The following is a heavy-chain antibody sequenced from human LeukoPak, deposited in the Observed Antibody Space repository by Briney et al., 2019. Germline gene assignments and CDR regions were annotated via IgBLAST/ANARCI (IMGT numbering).Heavy chain of an antibody. CDR3: ARAIDCSGGSCYRGRVNWFDP. Sequence: SETLSLTCTVSGGSISSGSYYWSWIRQPAGKGLEWIGRIYTSGSTNYNPSLKSRVTISVDTSKNQFSLKLSSVTAADTAVYYCARAIDCSGGSCYRGRVNWFDPWGQGTLVTVSS. D-gene: IGHD2-15*01. V-gene: IGHV4-61*02. J-gene: IGHJ5*02. CDR2: IYTSGST. CDR1: GGSISSGSYY.